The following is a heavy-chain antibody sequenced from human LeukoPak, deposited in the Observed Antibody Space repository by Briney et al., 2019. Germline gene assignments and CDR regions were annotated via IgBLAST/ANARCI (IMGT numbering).Heavy chain of an antibody. CDR3: AKNYYDRRGPYSWVFDY. V-gene: IGHV3-23*01. CDR2: IFDGGGAD. D-gene: IGHD3-22*01. CDR1: GFTFSDYA. Sequence: RGSLSHSCPVSGFTFSDYAMTWVRQAPGKGLEWVSSIFDGGGADLYADSVRGRFTICRDDSKSTLFLQMHSLRAEDTAIYYCAKNYYDRRGPYSWVFDYWGQGTLVTVSS. J-gene: IGHJ4*02.